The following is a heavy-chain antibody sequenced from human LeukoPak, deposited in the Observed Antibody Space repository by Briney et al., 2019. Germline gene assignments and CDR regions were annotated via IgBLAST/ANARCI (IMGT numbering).Heavy chain of an antibody. CDR2: ISGSGGST. D-gene: IGHD2-2*01. CDR3: AKATGYCSSTSLCVSYGMDV. Sequence: GGSLRLSCAASGFTFSSYAMHGVRQAPGKGLEYVSAISGSGGSTYYADSVKGRFTISRDNSKNTLYLQMNSLRAEDTAVYYCAKATGYCSSTSLCVSYGMDVWGQGTTVTVSS. J-gene: IGHJ6*02. V-gene: IGHV3-23*01. CDR1: GFTFSSYA.